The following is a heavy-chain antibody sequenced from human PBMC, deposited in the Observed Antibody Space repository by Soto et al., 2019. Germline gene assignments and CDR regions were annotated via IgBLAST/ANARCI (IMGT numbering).Heavy chain of an antibody. V-gene: IGHV3-66*01. CDR3: ARAPQTTVTTRYYYYYMDV. D-gene: IGHD4-17*01. J-gene: IGHJ6*03. CDR2: IYSGGST. Sequence: GGSLRLSCAASGFTVSSNYMSWVRQAPGKGLEWVSVIYSGGSTYYADSVKGRFTISRDNSKNTLYLQMNSLRAEDTAVYYCARAPQTTVTTRYYYYYMDVWGKGTTVTVSS. CDR1: GFTVSSNY.